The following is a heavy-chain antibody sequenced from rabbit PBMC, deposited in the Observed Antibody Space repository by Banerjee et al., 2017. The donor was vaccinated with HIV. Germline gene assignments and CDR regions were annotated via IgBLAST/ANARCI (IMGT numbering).Heavy chain of an antibody. CDR1: GFSFSSGYW. V-gene: IGHV1S45*01. CDR3: ARDAGSNYYFNL. J-gene: IGHJ4*01. CDR2: IGAGSGAT. Sequence: QEQLVESGGGLVQPGASLTLTCTASGFSFSSGYWICWVRQAPGKGLEWIGCIGAGSGATYYASWAKGRFAISKTSSTTVTLQMTSLTLADTATYFCARDAGSNYYFNLWGPGTLVTDS. D-gene: IGHD8-1*01.